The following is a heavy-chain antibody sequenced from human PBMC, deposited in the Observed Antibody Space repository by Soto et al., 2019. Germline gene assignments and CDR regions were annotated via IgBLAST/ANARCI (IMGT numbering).Heavy chain of an antibody. D-gene: IGHD7-27*01. CDR2: INTGNGDT. CDR3: ARGLTRLDY. Sequence: QVQLVQSGPEVKQPGASVRISCQASGYSFTHFEMHWVRQAPGQRLEWMGWINTGNGDTKYSQKFQGRVTFTSDTSASAAYLDLHGLTSDDTSFYFCARGLTRLDYWGQGTLVTVSS. J-gene: IGHJ4*02. CDR1: GYSFTHFE. V-gene: IGHV1-3*04.